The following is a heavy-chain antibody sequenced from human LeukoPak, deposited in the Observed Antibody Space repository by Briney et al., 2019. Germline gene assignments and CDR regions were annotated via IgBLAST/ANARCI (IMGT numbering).Heavy chain of an antibody. CDR2: IFSGGST. J-gene: IGHJ4*02. CDR1: GFSVNTNY. V-gene: IGHV3-66*01. D-gene: IGHD6-19*01. CDR3: ARDTGSGWQHDY. Sequence: AEGSLRLSCAGSGFSVNTNYMSWVRQAPGKGLEWVSVIFSGGSTFYADSVKGRFTISRDNSKNTLYLQMNSLSADDTAVYYCARDTGSGWQHDYWGQGTLVTVSS.